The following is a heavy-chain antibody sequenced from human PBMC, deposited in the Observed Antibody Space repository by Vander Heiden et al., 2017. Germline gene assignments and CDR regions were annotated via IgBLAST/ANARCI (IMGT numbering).Heavy chain of an antibody. CDR1: GSNFMNYA. V-gene: IGHV3-33*01. CDR2: IWNDGTKQ. J-gene: IGHJ4*02. Sequence: QVQLVESGGGVVQPGRSLTLACTVSGSNFMNYAIHWVRQSPGKGLEWVAVIWNDGTKQYYADSVKGRFAISRDNSEKTLYLEMNSLRADDTAVYYCARVDDSSGYDPTDYWGQGTLVTVSS. D-gene: IGHD3-22*01. CDR3: ARVDDSSGYDPTDY.